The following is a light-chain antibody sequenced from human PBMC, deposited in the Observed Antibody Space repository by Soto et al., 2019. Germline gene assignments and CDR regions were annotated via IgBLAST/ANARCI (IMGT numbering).Light chain of an antibody. J-gene: IGKJ2*02. CDR2: AAS. CDR1: QSISSY. V-gene: IGKV1-39*01. Sequence: MTQSPATLSVSPGGRVTITCRASQSISSYLNWYQQKPGKAPKLLIYAASSLQSGVPSRFSGSGSGTDFTLTISSLQPEDFATYYCQQSYSTPRTFGQGTKLEIK. CDR3: QQSYSTPRT.